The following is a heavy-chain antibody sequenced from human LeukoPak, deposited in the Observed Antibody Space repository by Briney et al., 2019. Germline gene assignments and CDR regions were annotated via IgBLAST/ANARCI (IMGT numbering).Heavy chain of an antibody. J-gene: IGHJ4*02. V-gene: IGHV3-23*01. D-gene: IGHD1-20*01. CDR3: ANLGNWNDVRDY. CDR2: ISAGGGTI. Sequence: PGGSLRLSCAASGFTFISYAMTWVRQAPGKGLEWVSAISAGGGTIPYADSVKGRFTISRDNSKNTLYLQMNSLRAEDTAVYYCANLGNWNDVRDYWGQGTLVTVSS. CDR1: GFTFISYA.